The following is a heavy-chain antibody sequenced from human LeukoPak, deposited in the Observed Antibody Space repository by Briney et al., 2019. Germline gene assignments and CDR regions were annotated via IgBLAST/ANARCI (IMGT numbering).Heavy chain of an antibody. V-gene: IGHV1-2*02. Sequence: ASVKVSCKASGYTFTGYYLHWVRQAPGQGLEWMGWITPNSGDTDYALKFQGRVTMTRDTSISTAYMELTGLRSDDTAVYYCAKDSAFYYIDVWGKGTTVIISS. CDR3: AKDSAFYYIDV. J-gene: IGHJ6*03. CDR2: ITPNSGDT. CDR1: GYTFTGYY. D-gene: IGHD3-10*01.